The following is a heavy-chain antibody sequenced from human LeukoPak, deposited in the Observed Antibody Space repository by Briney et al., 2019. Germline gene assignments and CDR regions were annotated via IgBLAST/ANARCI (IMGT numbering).Heavy chain of an antibody. J-gene: IGHJ6*02. D-gene: IGHD2-2*01. CDR3: AREEPFYCSSTSCPGGMDV. Sequence: ASVKVSCKASGYTFTSYGISWVRQAPGQGLEWMGWISAYNGNTNCAQKLQGRVTMTTDTSTSTAYMELRSLRSDDTAVYYCAREEPFYCSSTSCPGGMDVWGQGTTVTVSS. CDR1: GYTFTSYG. CDR2: ISAYNGNT. V-gene: IGHV1-18*01.